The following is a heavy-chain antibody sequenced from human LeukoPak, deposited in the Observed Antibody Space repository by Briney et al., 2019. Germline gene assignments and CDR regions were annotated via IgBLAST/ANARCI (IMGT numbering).Heavy chain of an antibody. CDR1: GFTFSHYE. J-gene: IGHJ4*02. CDR2: IKQDGSEK. D-gene: IGHD3-16*01. V-gene: IGHV3-7*03. CDR3: ATGEFYFDF. Sequence: SGGSLRLSCAASGFTFSHYEMNWVRQAPGKGLEWVANIKQDGSEKYYVDSVKGRFTISRDNAKNSLYLQMNSLRAEDTALYYCATGEFYFDFWGQGTLVTVSS.